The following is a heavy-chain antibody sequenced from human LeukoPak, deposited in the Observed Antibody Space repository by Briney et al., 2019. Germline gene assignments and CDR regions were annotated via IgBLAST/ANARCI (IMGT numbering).Heavy chain of an antibody. J-gene: IGHJ4*02. CDR1: GYSFTSDW. D-gene: IGHD5-18*01. CDR2: IYPGDSDT. CDR3: ARRGEAMDSFDY. V-gene: IGHV5-51*01. Sequence: GEPLKISCKGSGYSFTSDWIGWVRQVPGKGLEWMGIIYPGDSDTRYSPSFQGQVTISADKSINTAYLQWSSLKASDTAIYYCARRGEAMDSFDYWGQGTLVTVSS.